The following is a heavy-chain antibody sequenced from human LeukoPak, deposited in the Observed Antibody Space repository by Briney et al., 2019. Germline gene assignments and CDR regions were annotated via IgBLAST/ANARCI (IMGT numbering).Heavy chain of an antibody. CDR2: IYYSGST. V-gene: IGHV4-59*01. J-gene: IGHJ6*03. CDR3: ARGTYDFWSGSTSTGYYYYMDV. Sequence: MPSETLSLTCTVSGGSISSYYWSWIRQPPGKGLEWIGYIYYSGSTNYNPSLKSRVAISVDTSKNQFSLKLSSVTAADTAVYYCARGTYDFWSGSTSTGYYYYMDVWGKGTTVTVSS. D-gene: IGHD3-3*01. CDR1: GGSISSYY.